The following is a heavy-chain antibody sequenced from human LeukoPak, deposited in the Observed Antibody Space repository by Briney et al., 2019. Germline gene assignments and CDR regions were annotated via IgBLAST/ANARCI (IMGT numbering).Heavy chain of an antibody. J-gene: IGHJ4*02. D-gene: IGHD6-6*01. CDR3: ARGGSRSYTSSTLDY. CDR1: SGSFSAYY. CDR2: VYYSGST. V-gene: IGHV4-59*01. Sequence: PSETLSLTCTVSSGSFSAYYWNWVRQPPGKGLEWFGSVYYSGSTNYNPPRMSRVALSVDTSKNRFSLNLSSVTAADTAVYYCARGGSRSYTSSTLDYWGQGTLVTVSS.